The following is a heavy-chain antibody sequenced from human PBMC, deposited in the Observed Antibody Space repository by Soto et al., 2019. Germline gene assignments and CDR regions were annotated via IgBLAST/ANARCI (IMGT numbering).Heavy chain of an antibody. CDR1: GHRFTTYW. CDR2: INPTDSET. V-gene: IGHV5-10-1*01. J-gene: IGHJ6*02. D-gene: IGHD4-17*01. Sequence: GESVKISFKTSGHRFTTYWISWVHQMPGKGLEYMGKINPTDSETNYSPSFEGHVTFSVDRSTSTAYVRWNSLKASDTAMYYCASPTMTSTSFYYAMDVWGQGTTVTVSS. CDR3: ASPTMTSTSFYYAMDV.